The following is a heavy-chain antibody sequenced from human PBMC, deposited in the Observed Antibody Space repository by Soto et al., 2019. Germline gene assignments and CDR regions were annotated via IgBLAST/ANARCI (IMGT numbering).Heavy chain of an antibody. J-gene: IGHJ6*02. V-gene: IGHV1-2*02. Sequence: QVQLVQSGAEVKEPGASVRLSCKASGYNFNDFYIYWVRQAPGLGLECMGWINPHGGGTSYDEKLRGRVTFNRDTPLSTAYMEASRRASDDTAGYYCARDLRNYSLQHYYYYAMDVWGQGTTVTVSS. CDR2: INPHGGGT. CDR3: ARDLRNYSLQHYYYYAMDV. D-gene: IGHD2-21*01. CDR1: GYNFNDFY.